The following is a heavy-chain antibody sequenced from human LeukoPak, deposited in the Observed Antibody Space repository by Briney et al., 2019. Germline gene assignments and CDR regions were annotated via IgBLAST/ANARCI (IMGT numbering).Heavy chain of an antibody. CDR3: ARHETPMPGPTYFQH. CDR1: GGSISSSSYY. CDR2: IFYTGST. J-gene: IGHJ1*01. Sequence: SETLSPTCTVSGGSISSSSYYWGWIRQPPGKGLEWIGSIFYTGSTYYNPSLKSRVTISVHTSKNQFSLKLNSVTAADTAVYYCARHETPMPGPTYFQHWGQGTLVTVSS. V-gene: IGHV4-39*01. D-gene: IGHD2-2*01.